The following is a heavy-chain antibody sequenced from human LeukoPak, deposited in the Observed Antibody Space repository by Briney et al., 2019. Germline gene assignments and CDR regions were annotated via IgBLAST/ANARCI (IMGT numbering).Heavy chain of an antibody. CDR1: GGSISSYY. V-gene: IGHV4-4*07. Sequence: SETLSLTCTVSGGSISSYYWSWIRQPAGKGLEWIGRIYTSGSTNYNPSLKSRVTMSVDTSKNQFSLKLSSVTAADTAVYYCARGVYSRALSYYMDVWGKGTTVTVSS. CDR3: ARGVYSRALSYYMDV. D-gene: IGHD6-13*01. CDR2: IYTSGST. J-gene: IGHJ6*03.